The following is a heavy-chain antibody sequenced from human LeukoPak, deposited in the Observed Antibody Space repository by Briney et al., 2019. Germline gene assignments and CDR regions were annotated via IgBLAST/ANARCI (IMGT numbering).Heavy chain of an antibody. V-gene: IGHV1-2*02. CDR1: GYTFTGHY. Sequence: ASVKVSCKASGYTFTGHYMHWVRQAPGHGLEWMGWMNTNSGGTKFAQRFQGRVTMTRDTSISTAYLELSRLTFDDTAVYYCARPRTSGWIHDVYDNWGQGTLVTVPS. CDR2: MNTNSGGT. J-gene: IGHJ3*02. D-gene: IGHD6-19*01. CDR3: ARPRTSGWIHDVYDN.